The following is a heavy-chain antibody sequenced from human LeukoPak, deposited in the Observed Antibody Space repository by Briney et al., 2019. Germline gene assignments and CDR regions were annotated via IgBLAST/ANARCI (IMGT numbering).Heavy chain of an antibody. D-gene: IGHD4-17*01. CDR3: ARDSAGYGVDFDY. CDR2: INNDGSST. CDR1: GFTFSTYW. Sequence: GGSLRLSCAASGFTFSTYWMHWVRQAPGKGLVWVSRINNDGSSTSYADSVKGRFTISRDNAKNSLYLQMNSLRAEDTAVYYCARDSAGYGVDFDYWGQGTLVTVSS. V-gene: IGHV3-74*01. J-gene: IGHJ4*02.